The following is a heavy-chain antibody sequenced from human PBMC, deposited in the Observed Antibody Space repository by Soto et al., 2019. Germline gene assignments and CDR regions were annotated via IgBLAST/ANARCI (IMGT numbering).Heavy chain of an antibody. Sequence: EVQLLESGGGLVQPGGSLRLSCAASGFTFSNSAMTWVRQAPAKGLEWVSTIRDSDRGGSTFYADSVKGRFTISRADSKNTLYLQMSSLRAEDTAMYYCAKVRVGIDVDFNYWGQGALVTVSS. J-gene: IGHJ4*02. CDR2: IRDSDRGGST. D-gene: IGHD2-21*01. V-gene: IGHV3-23*01. CDR1: GFTFSNSA. CDR3: AKVRVGIDVDFNY.